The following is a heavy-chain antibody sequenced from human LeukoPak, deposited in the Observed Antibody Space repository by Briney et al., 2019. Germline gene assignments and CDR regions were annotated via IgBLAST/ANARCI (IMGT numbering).Heavy chain of an antibody. CDR2: ISYDGSNK. D-gene: IGHD3-10*01. J-gene: IGHJ5*02. Sequence: PGGSLRLSCAASGFTFSSYAMHWVRQAPGKGLEWVAVISYDGSNKYYADSVKGRFTISRDNSKNTLYLQMNSLRAEDTAVYYCASYGWFDPWGQGTLVTVSS. V-gene: IGHV3-30*01. CDR1: GFTFSSYA. CDR3: ASYGWFDP.